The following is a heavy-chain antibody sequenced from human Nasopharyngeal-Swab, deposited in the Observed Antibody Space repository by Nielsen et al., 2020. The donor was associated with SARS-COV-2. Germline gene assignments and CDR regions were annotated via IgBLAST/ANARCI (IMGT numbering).Heavy chain of an antibody. D-gene: IGHD3-3*01. V-gene: IGHV3-33*06. CDR2: IWYDGSNK. CDR3: AKVSSPYDFWSGYYTSYYYMDV. Sequence: GESLKISCAASGFTFSSYGMHWVRPAPGKGLAWVAVIWYDGSNKYYADSVKGRFTISRDNSKNTLYLQMNSLRAEDTAVYYCAKVSSPYDFWSGYYTSYYYMDVWGKGTTVTVSS. CDR1: GFTFSSYG. J-gene: IGHJ6*03.